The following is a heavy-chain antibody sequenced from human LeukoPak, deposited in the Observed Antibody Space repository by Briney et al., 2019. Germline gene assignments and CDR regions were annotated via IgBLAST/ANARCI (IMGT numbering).Heavy chain of an antibody. CDR1: GFTFSSYS. CDR2: IGSSGTYK. CDR3: AKGKDSVAGATNDY. J-gene: IGHJ4*02. Sequence: PGGSLRLSCAASGFTFSSYSMSWVRQAPGKGLEWVSSIGSSGTYKYYADSVKGRFTISRDNAKNSLYLQRNSLRAEDTAVYYCAKGKDSVAGATNDYWGQGTLVTVSS. D-gene: IGHD6-19*01. V-gene: IGHV3-21*01.